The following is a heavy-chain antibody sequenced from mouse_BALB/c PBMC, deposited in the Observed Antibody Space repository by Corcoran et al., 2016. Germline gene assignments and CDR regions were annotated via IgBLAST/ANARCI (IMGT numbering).Heavy chain of an antibody. D-gene: IGHD4-1*01. J-gene: IGHJ2*01. V-gene: IGHV9-3-1*01. CDR3: ATGYYFDY. CDR2: INTYTGEP. CDR1: GYTFTNYG. Sequence: QIQLVQSGPELKKPGETVKISCKASGYTFTNYGMNWVKQAPGKGLKWMGWINTYTGEPTYADDFKGRLAFSLETSASTAYLQINNLKNEDTATYFCATGYYFDYWGQGTTLTVSS.